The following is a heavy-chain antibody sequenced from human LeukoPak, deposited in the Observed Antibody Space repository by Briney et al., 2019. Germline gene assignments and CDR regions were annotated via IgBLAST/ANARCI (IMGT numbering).Heavy chain of an antibody. Sequence: SETLSLTCAVYGGSFSGYYWSWIHQPPGKGLEWIGEINHSGSTNYNPSLKSRVTISVDTSKNQFSLKLSSVTAADTAVYYCARSPDTAMGESWGQGTLVTVSS. V-gene: IGHV4-34*01. J-gene: IGHJ4*02. CDR2: INHSGST. CDR1: GGSFSGYY. D-gene: IGHD5-18*01. CDR3: ARSPDTAMGES.